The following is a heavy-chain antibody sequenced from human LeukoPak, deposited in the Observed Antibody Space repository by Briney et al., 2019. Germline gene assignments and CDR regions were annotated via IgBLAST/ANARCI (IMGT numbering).Heavy chain of an antibody. CDR1: GGSFSGYY. D-gene: IGHD6-19*01. Sequence: SETLSLTCAVYGGSFSGYYWSWIRQPPGKGLEWIGEINHSGSTNYNPSLKSRVTISVDTSKNQFSLKLSSVTAADTAVYYCXXARSSGWYWVPFDYWGQGTLVTVSS. J-gene: IGHJ4*02. CDR3: XXARSSGWYWVPFDY. V-gene: IGHV4-34*01. CDR2: INHSGST.